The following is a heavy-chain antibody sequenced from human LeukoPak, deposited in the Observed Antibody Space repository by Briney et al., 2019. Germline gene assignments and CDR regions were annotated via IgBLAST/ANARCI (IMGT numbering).Heavy chain of an antibody. J-gene: IGHJ2*01. CDR3: ARDGAVAVARGDFDL. CDR1: GGTFSSYA. D-gene: IGHD6-19*01. V-gene: IGHV1-69*04. CDR2: IIPILGIA. Sequence: SVKVSCKASGGTFSSYAISWVRQAPGQGLEWMGRIIPILGIANYAQKFQGRVTITADKSTSTAYMELSSLRSEDTAVYYCARDGAVAVARGDFDLWGRGTLVTVSS.